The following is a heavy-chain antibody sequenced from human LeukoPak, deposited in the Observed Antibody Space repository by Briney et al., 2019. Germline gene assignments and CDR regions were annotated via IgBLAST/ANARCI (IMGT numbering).Heavy chain of an antibody. CDR1: GFTFREYA. CDR2: ISGSADGT. J-gene: IGHJ4*02. Sequence: GGSLRLSCAAPGFTFREYALSWVRQAPGKGLEWVSAISGSADGTYYADSVRGRFTISRDNSKSTLFLQMNSLRAEDTAVYYCARTISFDFWTDSAPDFWGQGTLVTVSS. CDR3: ARTISFDFWTDSAPDF. D-gene: IGHD3/OR15-3a*01. V-gene: IGHV3-23*01.